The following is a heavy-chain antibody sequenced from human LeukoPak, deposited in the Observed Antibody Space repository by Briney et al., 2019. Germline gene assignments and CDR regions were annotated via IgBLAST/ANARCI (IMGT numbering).Heavy chain of an antibody. V-gene: IGHV4-59*12. CDR3: ARRDYCTSTSCYESYNWFDP. CDR2: IHYSGST. Sequence: SETLSLTCSVSGDSISNYYWNWIRQPLGKGLEWIGNIHYSGSTNYSPSLKSRLTISVDTSNNQFSLRLSSVTAADTAVYYCARRDYCTSTSCYESYNWFDPWGQGTLVTVSS. J-gene: IGHJ5*02. D-gene: IGHD2-2*01. CDR1: GDSISNYY.